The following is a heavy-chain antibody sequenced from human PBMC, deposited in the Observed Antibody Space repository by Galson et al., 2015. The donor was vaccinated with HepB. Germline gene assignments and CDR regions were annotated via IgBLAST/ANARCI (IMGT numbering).Heavy chain of an antibody. J-gene: IGHJ4*02. Sequence: SVKVSCKASGYTFTSYAMNWVRQAPGQGLEWMGWINTNTGNPTYAQGFTGRFVSSLDTSVSTAYLQISSLKAEDTAVYYCARHHVDTAMASFYYWGQGTLVTVSS. CDR1: GYTFTSYA. D-gene: IGHD5-18*01. CDR2: INTNTGNP. CDR3: ARHHVDTAMASFYY. V-gene: IGHV7-4-1*02.